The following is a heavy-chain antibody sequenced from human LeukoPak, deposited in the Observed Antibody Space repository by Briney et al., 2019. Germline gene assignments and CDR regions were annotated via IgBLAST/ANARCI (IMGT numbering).Heavy chain of an antibody. V-gene: IGHV4-4*07. CDR2: IYTSGST. D-gene: IGHD3-22*01. Sequence: PSETLSLTCTVSGGSISSYYWSWIRQPAGKGLEWIGRIYTSGSTNYNPFLKSRVTMSVDTSKNQFSLKLSSVTAADTAVYYCARDSYYYDSSGYHPFDYWGQGTLVTVSS. J-gene: IGHJ4*02. CDR1: GGSISSYY. CDR3: ARDSYYYDSSGYHPFDY.